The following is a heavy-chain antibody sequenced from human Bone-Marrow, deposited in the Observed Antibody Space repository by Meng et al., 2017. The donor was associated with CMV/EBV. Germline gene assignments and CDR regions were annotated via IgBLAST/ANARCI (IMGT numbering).Heavy chain of an antibody. J-gene: IGHJ5*02. D-gene: IGHD2-15*01. Sequence: FSLSTSGVGVGWIRQPPGKALEWLALIYWNDDKRYSPSLKSRLTITKDTSKNQVALTMTNMDPVDTATYYCALGLGYCSGGSCYVFDPWGQGTLVTVSS. CDR1: FSLSTSGVG. CDR2: IYWNDDK. CDR3: ALGLGYCSGGSCYVFDP. V-gene: IGHV2-5*01.